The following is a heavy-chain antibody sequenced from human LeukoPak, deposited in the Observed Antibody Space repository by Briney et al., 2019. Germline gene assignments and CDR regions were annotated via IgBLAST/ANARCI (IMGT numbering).Heavy chain of an antibody. Sequence: GGSLRLSCAASGFTSSSYEMNWVRQAPGKGLEWVSYISSSGSTIYYADSVKGRFTISRDDAKNSLYLQMNSLRAEDTAVYYCAELGITMIGGVWGKGTTVTISS. CDR1: GFTSSSYE. CDR3: AELGITMIGGV. V-gene: IGHV3-48*03. J-gene: IGHJ6*04. D-gene: IGHD3-10*02. CDR2: ISSSGSTI.